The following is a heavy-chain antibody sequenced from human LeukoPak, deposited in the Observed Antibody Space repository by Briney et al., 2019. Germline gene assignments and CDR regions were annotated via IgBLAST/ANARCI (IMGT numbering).Heavy chain of an antibody. V-gene: IGHV3-30*01. Sequence: HPGGSLRLSCAASGFTFSSYAMHWVRQAPGKGLEWVAVISYDGSNKYYADSVKGRFTISRDNSKNTLYLQMNSLRAEDTAVYYCASMIVNYWGQGTLVTVSS. CDR1: GFTFSSYA. CDR3: ASMIVNY. CDR2: ISYDGSNK. D-gene: IGHD3-22*01. J-gene: IGHJ4*02.